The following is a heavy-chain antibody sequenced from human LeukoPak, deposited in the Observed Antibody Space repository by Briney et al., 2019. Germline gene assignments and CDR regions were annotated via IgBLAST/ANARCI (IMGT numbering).Heavy chain of an antibody. Sequence: SETLSLTCTVSGGSISSYYWSWIRQPPGKGLEWIGYIYYSGSTNYNPSLKSRVTISVDTSKNQFSLKLSSVTAADTAVYYCARAVIAAAEYNWFDPWGQGTLVTVSS. J-gene: IGHJ5*02. CDR1: GGSISSYY. CDR2: IYYSGST. V-gene: IGHV4-59*01. D-gene: IGHD6-13*01. CDR3: ARAVIAAAEYNWFDP.